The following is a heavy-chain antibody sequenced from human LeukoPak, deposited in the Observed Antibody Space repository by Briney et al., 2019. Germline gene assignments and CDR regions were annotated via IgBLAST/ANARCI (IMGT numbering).Heavy chain of an antibody. D-gene: IGHD5-24*01. V-gene: IGHV3-73*01. Sequence: GGSLKLSCAVSGFTFSGSAMHWVRQASGKGLEWVGRIRSKANSYATAYPASVKGRFTISRDDSKNTAYLQMNSLKIEDTAVYYCTANRDGYNTADYWGQGTLVTVSS. CDR3: TANRDGYNTADY. CDR1: GFTFSGSA. J-gene: IGHJ4*02. CDR2: IRSKANSYAT.